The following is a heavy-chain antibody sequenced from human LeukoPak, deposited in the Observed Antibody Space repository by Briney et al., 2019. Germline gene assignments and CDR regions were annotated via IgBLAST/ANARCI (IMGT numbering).Heavy chain of an antibody. CDR3: AKDDNYIRFLS. Sequence: GGSLRLSCAASGFTFSSHGMNWVCQAPGKGLEWVSGITGSGGNRYYADSVKGRFTISRDNSKNTLYLQMNSLRAEDTAVYYCAKDDNYIRFLSWGQGTLVTVSS. V-gene: IGHV3-23*01. D-gene: IGHD3-16*01. CDR1: GFTFSSHG. J-gene: IGHJ5*02. CDR2: ITGSGGNR.